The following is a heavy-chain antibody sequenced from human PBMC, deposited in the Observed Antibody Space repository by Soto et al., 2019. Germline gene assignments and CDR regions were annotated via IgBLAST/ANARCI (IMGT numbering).Heavy chain of an antibody. V-gene: IGHV4-39*07. CDR2: VYYRGRS. CDR1: GGSVTNRSYY. CDR3: AKDPSFDY. J-gene: IGHJ4*02. Sequence: ATLSLTCTVSGGSVTNRSYYWGWIRQSPGKGLEWIGSVYYRGRSYSKSSVKSRVTISVDTSKNRFSLSLNSVTASDTAVYYCAKDPSFDYWGQGTLVTVSS. D-gene: IGHD3-16*02.